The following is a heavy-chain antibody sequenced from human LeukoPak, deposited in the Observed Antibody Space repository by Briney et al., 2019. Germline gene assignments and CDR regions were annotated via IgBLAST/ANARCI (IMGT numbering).Heavy chain of an antibody. J-gene: IGHJ5*02. CDR2: INHSGST. D-gene: IGHD3-10*01. CDR1: GGSFSGYY. Sequence: PSETLSLTCAVYGGSFSGYYWSWIRQPPGKGLEWIGEINHSGSTNYNPSLKSRVTISVDTSKNQFSLKLSSVTAADTAVIYCARTGSGRTHPFDPWGQGTLVTVSS. CDR3: ARTGSGRTHPFDP. V-gene: IGHV4-34*01.